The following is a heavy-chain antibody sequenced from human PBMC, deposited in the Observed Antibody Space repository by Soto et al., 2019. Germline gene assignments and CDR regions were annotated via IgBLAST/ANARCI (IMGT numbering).Heavy chain of an antibody. CDR2: IIPILGIA. CDR1: GSTFSSYT. CDR3: ASGPGVVGAAFDY. D-gene: IGHD2-15*01. Sequence: QVQLVQSGAEVKKPGSSVKVSCKASGSTFSSYTISWVRQAPGQGLEWMGRIIPILGIANYAQKFQGRVTITADKSTSTAYSELSSLRSEDTAVYYCASGPGVVGAAFDYWGQGTLVTVSS. V-gene: IGHV1-69*02. J-gene: IGHJ4*02.